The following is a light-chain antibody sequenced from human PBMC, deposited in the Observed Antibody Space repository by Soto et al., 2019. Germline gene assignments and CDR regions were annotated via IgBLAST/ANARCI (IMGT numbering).Light chain of an antibody. J-gene: IGKJ1*01. CDR2: GAS. Sequence: EIVFTQSAVTLSFCPGERATLSCRASQSVSSSYLAWYQQKPGQAPRLLIYGASSRATGIPDRFSGSGSGTDFTLTISRLEPEDFAVYYCQQYGSSPWTFGQGTKVDIK. CDR3: QQYGSSPWT. V-gene: IGKV3-20*01. CDR1: QSVSSSY.